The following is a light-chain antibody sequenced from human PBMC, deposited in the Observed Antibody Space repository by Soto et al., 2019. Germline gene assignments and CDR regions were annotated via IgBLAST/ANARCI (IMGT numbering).Light chain of an antibody. CDR2: ATP. V-gene: IGKV1-12*01. J-gene: IGKJ3*01. Sequence: DTQMTQSPSSVSASVGDRVTITCRASQDVRTWLAWYQQKPGTAPKLLLYATPSFPSGAPSRFSGSGSGTDFTLTISNLQPEDFVTYYCQQAHSFPPTFGPGTKVNIQ. CDR3: QQAHSFPPT. CDR1: QDVRTW.